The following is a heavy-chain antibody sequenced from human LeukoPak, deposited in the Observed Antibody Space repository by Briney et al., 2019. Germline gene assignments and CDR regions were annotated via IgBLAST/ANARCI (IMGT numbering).Heavy chain of an antibody. D-gene: IGHD4-11*01. J-gene: IGHJ4*02. CDR3: AKDPGATVTTDY. V-gene: IGHV3-23*01. Sequence: GGSLRLSCAASGFTFSSYAMNWVRQAPGKGLEWVSAISGSSGSTYYADSVKGRFTISRDNSKNTLYLQMNSLRAEDTAVYYCAKDPGATVTTDYWGQGTLVTVSS. CDR1: GFTFSSYA. CDR2: ISGSSGST.